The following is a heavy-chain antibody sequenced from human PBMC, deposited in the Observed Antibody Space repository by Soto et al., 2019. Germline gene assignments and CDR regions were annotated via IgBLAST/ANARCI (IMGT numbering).Heavy chain of an antibody. CDR2: ISAYNGNT. Sequence: ASVNVSCKASGYTFSRYGIIWVRQAPGQGLEWMGWISAYNGNTNSAEKLRGRLTMTTDASTTTDYMELRSLRYDDTAIYYCARDQGFRVVINSNWFDPWGQGTLVTVSS. V-gene: IGHV1-18*01. CDR3: ARDQGFRVVINSNWFDP. D-gene: IGHD2-21*01. J-gene: IGHJ5*02. CDR1: GYTFSRYG.